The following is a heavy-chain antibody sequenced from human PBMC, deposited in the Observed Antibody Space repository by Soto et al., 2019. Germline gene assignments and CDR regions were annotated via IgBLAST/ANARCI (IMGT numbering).Heavy chain of an antibody. D-gene: IGHD5-18*01. CDR2: INPSGGST. CDR3: ARDSTAMVEFDY. Sequence: ASVKVSCKASGYTFTGYYMHWVRQAPGQGLEWMGIINPSGGSTSYAQKFQGRVTMTRDTSTSTVYMELSSLRSEDTAVYYCARDSTAMVEFDYWGQGTLVPVSS. CDR1: GYTFTGYY. J-gene: IGHJ4*02. V-gene: IGHV1-46*01.